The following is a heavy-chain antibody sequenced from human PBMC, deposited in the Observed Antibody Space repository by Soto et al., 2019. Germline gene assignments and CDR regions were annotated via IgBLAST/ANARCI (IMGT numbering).Heavy chain of an antibody. D-gene: IGHD5-12*01. CDR1: GASIDSGS. Sequence: SETLSLTCTVSGASIDSGSWSWVRQAPGKGLEWIGCFLYTGTTNYNPSLKSRVALSIETSKNQFSLRLNSLTAADRAVDYCAGYSGYDIDYWGQGSPVTVAS. CDR3: AGYSGYDIDY. CDR2: FLYTGTT. J-gene: IGHJ4*02. V-gene: IGHV4-59*08.